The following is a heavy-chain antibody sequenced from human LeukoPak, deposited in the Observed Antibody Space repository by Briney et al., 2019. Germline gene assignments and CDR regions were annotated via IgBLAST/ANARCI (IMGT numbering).Heavy chain of an antibody. CDR3: TRHSHVVRGVTGPPSCLDP. D-gene: IGHD3-10*01. V-gene: IGHV4-59*08. J-gene: IGHJ5*02. CDR2: IYYSGST. Sequence: SETLSLTCTVSGGSISSYYWSWVRQPPGKGLEWIGYIYYSGSTNYNPSLKSRVTISVETSKNQFSLKLSSETAADAAVYYCTRHSHVVRGVTGPPSCLDPWGQGTLVTVCS. CDR1: GGSISSYY.